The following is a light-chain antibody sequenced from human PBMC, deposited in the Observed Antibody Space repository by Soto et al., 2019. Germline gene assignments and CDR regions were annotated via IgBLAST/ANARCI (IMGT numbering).Light chain of an antibody. CDR1: RSVGSY. J-gene: IGKJ3*01. CDR2: AAS. V-gene: IGKV3-11*01. Sequence: EIVLTQSPATLSLSPGERATLCCRASRSVGSYLAWFQQRPGQAPRLLIHAASNRAPGIPARFTGSGSGTDFTLTISSLEPEDYAVYYCQQRDNWPFTFGPGTTVDIK. CDR3: QQRDNWPFT.